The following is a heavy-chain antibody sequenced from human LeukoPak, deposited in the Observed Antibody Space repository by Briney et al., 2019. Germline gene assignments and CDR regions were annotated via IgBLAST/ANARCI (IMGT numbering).Heavy chain of an antibody. CDR1: GGSISSYY. J-gene: IGHJ4*02. V-gene: IGHV4-59*01. D-gene: IGHD6-6*01. CDR3: ASSSDLYYFDY. CDR2: IYYSGST. Sequence: PSETLSLTCTVSGGSISSYYWSWIRQPPGKGLEWIGYIYYSGSTNYNPSLKSRVTISVDTSKNRFSLKLSSVTAADTAVYYCASSSDLYYFDYWGQGTLVTVSS.